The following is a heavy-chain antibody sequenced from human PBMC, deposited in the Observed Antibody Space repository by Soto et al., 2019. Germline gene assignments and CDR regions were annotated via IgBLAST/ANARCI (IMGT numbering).Heavy chain of an antibody. CDR3: ARMQYSSSSRLRVAVAGGKYYFDY. D-gene: IGHD6-6*01. CDR2: IIPKLGSA. V-gene: IGHV1-69*13. CDR1: GGGNLRDYR. Sequence: SVKVSCKASGGGNLRDYRTTWVRRAPGQGLEWMGGIIPKLGSANYAQNLQGRVTITADESTSTAYMELRSLRSDDTAVYYCARMQYSSSSRLRVAVAGGKYYFDYWGQGTLVTVS. J-gene: IGHJ4*02.